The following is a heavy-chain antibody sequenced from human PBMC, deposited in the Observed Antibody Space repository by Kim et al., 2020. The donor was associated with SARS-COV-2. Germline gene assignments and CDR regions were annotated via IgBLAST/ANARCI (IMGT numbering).Heavy chain of an antibody. V-gene: IGHV3-74*01. Sequence: GGSLRLSCAASGFTFSSYWMHWVRQAPGKGLVWVSRINSDGSITNYADSVKGRFTISRDNAKNTLYLQMNSLRAEDTAVYYCVKDIGRTTVTGYWGQGTLVTVSS. CDR2: INSDGSIT. D-gene: IGHD4-17*01. CDR3: VKDIGRTTVTGY. J-gene: IGHJ4*02. CDR1: GFTFSSYW.